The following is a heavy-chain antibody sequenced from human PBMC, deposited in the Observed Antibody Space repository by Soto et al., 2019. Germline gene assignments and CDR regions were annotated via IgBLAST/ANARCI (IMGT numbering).Heavy chain of an antibody. Sequence: PGGSLRLSCAASGFTFSSYAMSWVRQAPGKGLEWVSAISGSGGSTYYADSVKGRFTISRDNSKNTLYLQMNSLRAEDTAVYYCAKDKYSSGWYPYYYYYGMDVWGQGTTVTVSS. CDR1: GFTFSSYA. D-gene: IGHD6-19*01. CDR2: ISGSGGST. J-gene: IGHJ6*02. CDR3: AKDKYSSGWYPYYYYYGMDV. V-gene: IGHV3-23*01.